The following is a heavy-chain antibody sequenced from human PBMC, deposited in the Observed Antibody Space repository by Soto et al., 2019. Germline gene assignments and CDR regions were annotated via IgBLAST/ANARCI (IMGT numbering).Heavy chain of an antibody. D-gene: IGHD3-22*01. CDR2: IKRDGSET. V-gene: IGHV3-7*01. J-gene: IGHJ3*02. Sequence: GGSVRLSCAASGFIFSPYWMSWVRQAPGKGLEWVANIKRDGSETHYVDSVKGRFTISRDNTKKSLYLQMKSLRVEDTAVYYCARDAYDYDSSGYYRYDAFDIWGQGTMVTVSS. CDR3: ARDAYDYDSSGYYRYDAFDI. CDR1: GFIFSPYW.